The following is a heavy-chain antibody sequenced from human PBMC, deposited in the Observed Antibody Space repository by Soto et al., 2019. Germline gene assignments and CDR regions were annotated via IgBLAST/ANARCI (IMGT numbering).Heavy chain of an antibody. CDR3: TSRRDWTAVDPFDY. CDR2: IIPIFGTA. V-gene: IGHV1-69*13. J-gene: IGHJ4*02. Sequence: SVKVSCKASGGTFSSYAISWVRQAPGQGLEWMGGIIPIFGTANYAQKFQGRVTITADESTSTAYMELSSLRSEDTAVYYCTSRRDWTAVDPFDYWGLGTLVTVSS. D-gene: IGHD5-18*01. CDR1: GGTFSSYA.